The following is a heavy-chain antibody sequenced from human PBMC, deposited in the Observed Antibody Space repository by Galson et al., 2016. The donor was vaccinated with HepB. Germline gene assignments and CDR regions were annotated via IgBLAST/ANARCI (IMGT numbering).Heavy chain of an antibody. J-gene: IGHJ4*02. CDR2: INCSGGST. V-gene: IGHV1-46*01. D-gene: IGHD2-15*01. Sequence: SVKVSCKASGYSFTSYYMRWVRQAPGQGLEWMGIINCSGGSTSYAQKFQGRVTMTRDTSTSTLYMELSSLRSEDTAVYYCTRDPPSSGAHGDYFDYWGQGTLVTVSS. CDR1: GYSFTSYY. CDR3: TRDPPSSGAHGDYFDY.